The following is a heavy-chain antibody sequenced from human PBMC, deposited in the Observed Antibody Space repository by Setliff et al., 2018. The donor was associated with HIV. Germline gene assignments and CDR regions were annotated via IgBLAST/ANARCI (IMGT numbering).Heavy chain of an antibody. J-gene: IGHJ6*03. CDR1: GFTFSTYN. Sequence: PGGSLRLSCAASGFTFSTYNMNWVRQAPGKGLEWVSYISSSSSTIYYADSVKGRFTISRDNVKNSLYLQMNSLRAEDTAVYYCARDANELEGPYYYYNYMDVWGKGTTVTVSS. CDR3: ARDANELEGPYYYYNYMDV. V-gene: IGHV3-48*01. CDR2: ISSSSSTI. D-gene: IGHD3-16*01.